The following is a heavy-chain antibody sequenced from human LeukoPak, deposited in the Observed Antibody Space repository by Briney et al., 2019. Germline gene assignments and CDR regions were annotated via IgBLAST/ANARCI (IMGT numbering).Heavy chain of an antibody. Sequence: SETLSLTCTVSGGSISSYYWNWIRQSPGKGLEWIGLIYYTGSANYNPSLKSRVTISVDTSKNQFSLKLSSVTAADPAVYYCARDVEFRYGGYEVGTFDIWGQGTLVTVSS. CDR2: IYYTGSA. J-gene: IGHJ3*02. CDR3: ARDVEFRYGGYEVGTFDI. V-gene: IGHV4-59*01. D-gene: IGHD5-12*01. CDR1: GGSISSYY.